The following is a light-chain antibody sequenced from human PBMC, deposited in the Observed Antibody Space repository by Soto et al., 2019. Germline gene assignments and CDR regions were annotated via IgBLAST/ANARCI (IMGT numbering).Light chain of an antibody. CDR3: CSYAGSSLV. Sequence: QSVLTQPRSVSGSPGQSVTISCTGTSSDVGGYNSVSWYQQHPGKAPKLMIYDVSKRPSGVPDRFSGSKSGNTASLTISGLQAEDEADYYCCSYAGSSLVFGTGTKVTVL. CDR1: SSDVGGYNS. CDR2: DVS. V-gene: IGLV2-11*01. J-gene: IGLJ1*01.